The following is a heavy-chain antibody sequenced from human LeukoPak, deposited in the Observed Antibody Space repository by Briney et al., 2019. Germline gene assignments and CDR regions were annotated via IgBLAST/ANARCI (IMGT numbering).Heavy chain of an antibody. Sequence: PGGSLRLSCSASGFSFSGNSMNWVRQAPGKGLEWVSYISRSSTTIYYADSVKGRFTISRDNAKNSLYLQMNSLRDEDTAVYYCARNAYSSSLFDYWGQGTLVTVSS. CDR3: ARNAYSSSLFDY. CDR2: ISRSSTTI. J-gene: IGHJ4*02. CDR1: GFSFSGNS. V-gene: IGHV3-48*02. D-gene: IGHD6-6*01.